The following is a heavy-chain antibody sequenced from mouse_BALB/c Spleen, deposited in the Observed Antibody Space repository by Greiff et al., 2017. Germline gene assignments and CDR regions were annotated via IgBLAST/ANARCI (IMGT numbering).Heavy chain of an antibody. Sequence: VKLMESGAELMKPGASVKISCKATGYTFSSYWIEWVKQRPGHGLEWIGEILPGSGSTNYNEKFKGKATLTADKSSNTAYMQLSSLTSEDSAVYFCARGTTHFDYWGQGTTLTVSS. CDR1: GYTFSSYW. J-gene: IGHJ2*01. V-gene: IGHV1-9*01. CDR3: ARGTTHFDY. CDR2: ILPGSGST. D-gene: IGHD5-5*01.